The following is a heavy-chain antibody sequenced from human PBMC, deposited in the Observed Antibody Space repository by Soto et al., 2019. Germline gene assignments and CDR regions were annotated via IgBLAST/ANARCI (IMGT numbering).Heavy chain of an antibody. CDR1: GFTFSSYG. Sequence: GGSLRLSCAASGFTFSSYGMHWVRQAPGKGLEWVAVISYDGSNKYYADSVKGRFTISRDNSKNTLYLQMNSLRAEDTAVYYCARREYSGYVWGQGTLVTVSS. J-gene: IGHJ4*02. D-gene: IGHD5-12*01. V-gene: IGHV3-30*03. CDR3: ARREYSGYV. CDR2: ISYDGSNK.